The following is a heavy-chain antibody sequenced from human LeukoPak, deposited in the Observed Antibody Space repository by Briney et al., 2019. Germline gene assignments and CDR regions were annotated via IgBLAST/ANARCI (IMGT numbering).Heavy chain of an antibody. CDR1: GYTLTGYY. D-gene: IGHD6-19*01. V-gene: IGHV1-2*02. J-gene: IGHJ4*02. CDR2: INPNSGGT. Sequence: ASVKVSCKASGYTLTGYYMHWVRQAPGQGLEWMGWINPNSGGTNYAQKFQGRVTMTRDTSISTAYMELSRLRSDDTAVYYCARDSVAVAGKFDYWGQGTLVTVSS. CDR3: ARDSVAVAGKFDY.